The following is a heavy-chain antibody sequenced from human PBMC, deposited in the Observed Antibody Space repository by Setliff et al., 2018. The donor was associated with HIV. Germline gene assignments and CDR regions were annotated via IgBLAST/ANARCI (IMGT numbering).Heavy chain of an antibody. J-gene: IGHJ2*01. CDR3: ARGVGEYYNFWSGYPAWYFDL. CDR2: IYYSGST. Sequence: SETLSLTCTVSGGSISSYYWSWIRQPPGKGLEWIGYIYYSGSTNYNPSLKSRVTISVATSKNQFSLKLSSVTAADTAVYYCARGVGEYYNFWSGYPAWYFDLWGRGTLVTVSS. CDR1: GGSISSYY. D-gene: IGHD3-3*01. V-gene: IGHV4-59*01.